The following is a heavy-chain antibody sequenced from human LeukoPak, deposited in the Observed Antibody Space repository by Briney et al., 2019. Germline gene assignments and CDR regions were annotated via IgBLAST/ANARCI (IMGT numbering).Heavy chain of an antibody. CDR2: ISWNSGSI. V-gene: IGHV3-9*01. J-gene: IGHJ4*02. CDR3: AKDIAYSSSWYGIDY. D-gene: IGHD6-13*01. Sequence: GRSLRLSCAASGFTFDDYAMDWVRQAPGKGLEWVSGISWNSGSIGYADSVKGRFTISRDNAKSSLYLQMNSLRAEDTALYYCAKDIAYSSSWYGIDYWGQGTLVTVSS. CDR1: GFTFDDYA.